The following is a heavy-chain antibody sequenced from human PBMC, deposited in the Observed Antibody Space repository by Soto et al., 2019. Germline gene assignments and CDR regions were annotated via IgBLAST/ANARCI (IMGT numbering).Heavy chain of an antibody. CDR3: AKYTHGSGSPLRQDV. D-gene: IGHD3-10*01. Sequence: EVQLLESGGGLVQPGGSLRLSCAASGFTFRSYAMSWVRQAPGKGLEWVSAISGSGGSTYYADSVKGRFTISRDNSKNTLYLQMNSLRAEDTAVYYCAKYTHGSGSPLRQDVWGQGTTVTVSS. V-gene: IGHV3-23*01. J-gene: IGHJ6*02. CDR2: ISGSGGST. CDR1: GFTFRSYA.